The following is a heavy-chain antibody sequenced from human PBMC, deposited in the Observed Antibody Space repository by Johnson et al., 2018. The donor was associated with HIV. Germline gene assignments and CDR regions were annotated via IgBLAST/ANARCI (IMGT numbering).Heavy chain of an antibody. Sequence: MQLVESGGGLIQPGGSLRLSCAASGFTVSSNYMSWVRQAPGKGLEWVSVIYSGGSTYYADSVKGRFTISRDKSKNTLYLQMHSLRLEDMAVYYCAKVRWLRLDNEAFDSWGQGTMVTVS. V-gene: IGHV3-66*03. CDR1: GFTVSSNY. J-gene: IGHJ3*02. CDR2: IYSGGST. CDR3: AKVRWLRLDNEAFDS. D-gene: IGHD5-12*01.